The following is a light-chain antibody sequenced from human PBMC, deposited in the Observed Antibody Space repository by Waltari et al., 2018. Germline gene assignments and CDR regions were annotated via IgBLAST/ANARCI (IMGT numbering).Light chain of an antibody. CDR3: QSYDSSLIASV. V-gene: IGLV1-40*01. CDR2: GTS. Sequence: QSGLPQPPSVSGDPGQRVTISCIGSSSNIGAGSDVHWYQFLPGAAPKLLIHGTSKRPSGVPYRSAGSKSGTSAALAITGLQGEDEADYYGQSYDSSLIASVFGGGTKLSVL. J-gene: IGLJ2*01. CDR1: SSNIGAGSD.